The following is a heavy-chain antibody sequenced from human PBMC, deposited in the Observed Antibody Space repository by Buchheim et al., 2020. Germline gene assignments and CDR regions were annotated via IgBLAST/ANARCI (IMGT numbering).Heavy chain of an antibody. V-gene: IGHV3-7*01. Sequence: EVQLVESGGGLAQPGGSLRLSCAASGFTFSNYWMSWVRQAPGKGLEWVANIKEDGTEVHFVDSAKGRFTISRDNAKNSLYLQMNSLRAEDTAVYYCARGVTEPPCDWFDPWGQGTL. CDR1: GFTFSNYW. CDR2: IKEDGTEV. CDR3: ARGVTEPPCDWFDP. D-gene: IGHD2-21*02. J-gene: IGHJ5*02.